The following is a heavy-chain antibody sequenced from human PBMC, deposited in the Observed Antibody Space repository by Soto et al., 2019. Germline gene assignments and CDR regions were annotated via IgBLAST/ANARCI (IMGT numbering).Heavy chain of an antibody. CDR2: IKSKTDGGTP. V-gene: IGHV3-15*07. D-gene: IGHD3-3*01. CDR1: GFTFSNAW. Sequence: EVQLVESGGGLVKPGGSLRLSCAASGFTFSNAWMNWVRQAPGKGLEWVGRIKSKTDGGTPDYAAPVKGRFTISRDDSKNTLYLQMNSLETEDTAVYYCTTGTFTYYDFWSGYHSGDNDYWGQGTLVTVSS. J-gene: IGHJ4*02. CDR3: TTGTFTYYDFWSGYHSGDNDY.